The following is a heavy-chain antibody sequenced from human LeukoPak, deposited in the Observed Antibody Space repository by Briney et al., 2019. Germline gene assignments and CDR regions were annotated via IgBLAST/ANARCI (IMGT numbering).Heavy chain of an antibody. Sequence: ASVKVSCKASGFTFTSSAMQWVRQARGQRLEWIGWIVVGSGNTNYAQKFQERVTITRDMSTSTAYMELSSLRSEDTAVYYCTRDDSSGWYPTYYFDYWGQGTLVTVSS. CDR3: TRDDSSGWYPTYYFDY. CDR2: IVVGSGNT. J-gene: IGHJ4*02. V-gene: IGHV1-58*02. CDR1: GFTFTSSA. D-gene: IGHD6-19*01.